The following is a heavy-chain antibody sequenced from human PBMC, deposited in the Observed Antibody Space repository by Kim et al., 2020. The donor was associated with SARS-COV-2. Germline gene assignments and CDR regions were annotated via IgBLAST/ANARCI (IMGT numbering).Heavy chain of an antibody. J-gene: IGHJ4*02. CDR1: GFTFSSYE. CDR2: ISSSGSTI. CDR3: ARELDVAAAGLDY. V-gene: IGHV3-48*03. Sequence: GGSLRLSCAASGFTFSSYEMNWVRQAPGKGLEWVSYISSSGSTIYYADSVKGRFTISRDNAKNSLYLQMNSLRAEDTAVYYCARELDVAAAGLDYWGQGTLVTVSS. D-gene: IGHD6-13*01.